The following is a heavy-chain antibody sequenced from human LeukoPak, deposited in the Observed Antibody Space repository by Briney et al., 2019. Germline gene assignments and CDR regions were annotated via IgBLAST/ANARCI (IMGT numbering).Heavy chain of an antibody. CDR1: GGSISSYY. Sequence: SETLSLTCTVSGGSISSYYWSWIRQPPGKGLEWIGYIYYSESTNYNPSLKSRVTISVDTSKNQFSLKLSSVTAADTAVYYCARAYSSGHNWFDPWGQGTLVTVSS. V-gene: IGHV4-59*01. CDR2: IYYSEST. J-gene: IGHJ5*02. CDR3: ARAYSSGHNWFDP. D-gene: IGHD6-19*01.